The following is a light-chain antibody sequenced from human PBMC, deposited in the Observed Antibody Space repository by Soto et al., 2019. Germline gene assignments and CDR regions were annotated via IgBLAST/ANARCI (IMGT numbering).Light chain of an antibody. CDR1: TSGVGGYTS. CDR3: LPLPRR. Sequence: QSALTQPRSVSGSPRQSVTISCAGATSGVGGYTSVSWCLPQPRKVPKLILYDVLKWPSGVPDHFSASRSGNPASLTVSGPQAEDEADHCLLPLPRRFGGGTKLTVL. J-gene: IGLJ3*02. CDR2: DVL. V-gene: IGLV2-11*01.